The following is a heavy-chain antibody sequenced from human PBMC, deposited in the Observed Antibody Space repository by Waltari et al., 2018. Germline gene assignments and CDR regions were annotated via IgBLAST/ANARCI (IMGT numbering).Heavy chain of an antibody. CDR1: GSPFATYD. CDR2: MNPNSGNT. V-gene: IGHV1-8*02. J-gene: IGHJ4*02. CDR3: ASEPFYAR. D-gene: IGHD2-2*01. Sequence: QVQLGQSGAEVKKPGAPVGVPCTASGSPFATYDINWVRQAPGQGLEYMGWMNPNSGNTGYAQKFQGRLTFTGDTSISTAYMELSSLTSEDTAVYYCASEPFYARWGQGTLVTVSS.